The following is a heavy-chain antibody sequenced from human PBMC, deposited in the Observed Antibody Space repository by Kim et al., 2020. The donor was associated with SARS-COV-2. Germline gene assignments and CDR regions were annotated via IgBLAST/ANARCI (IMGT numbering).Heavy chain of an antibody. V-gene: IGHV4-39*01. CDR3: ATYYDILTGYHDY. D-gene: IGHD3-9*01. Sequence: YNPSLKSRVTISVDTSKNQFSLKLSSVTAADTAVYYCATYYDILTGYHDYWGQGTLVTVSS. J-gene: IGHJ4*02.